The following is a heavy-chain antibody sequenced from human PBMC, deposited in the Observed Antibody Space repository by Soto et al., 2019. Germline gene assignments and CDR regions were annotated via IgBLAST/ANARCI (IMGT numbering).Heavy chain of an antibody. V-gene: IGHV4-34*01. J-gene: IGHJ5*02. CDR2: INHSGST. CDR1: GGSFSGYY. Sequence: SETLSLTCAVYGGSFSGYYWSWIRQPPGKGLEWNGEINHSGSTNYNPSLKSRVTISVDTSKNHFSLKLSSVTAADTAVYYCARGRRWLHYSSSQSRLSNWFDPWGQGTLVTVSS. D-gene: IGHD6-6*01. CDR3: ARGRRWLHYSSSQSRLSNWFDP.